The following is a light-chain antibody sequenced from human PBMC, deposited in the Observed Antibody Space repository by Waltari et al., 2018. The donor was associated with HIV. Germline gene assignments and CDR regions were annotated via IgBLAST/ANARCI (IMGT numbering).Light chain of an antibody. V-gene: IGLV2-18*02. Sequence: QSALPQPPSVSGSPGQSVTISCTGTSSDVGSYNRVSWYQQPPGTAPKLMIYEVSNRPSGVPDRFSGSKSGNTASLTISGLQAEDEADYYCGSYTSSSTWVFGGGTKLTVL. CDR1: SSDVGSYNR. CDR3: GSYTSSSTWV. J-gene: IGLJ3*02. CDR2: EVS.